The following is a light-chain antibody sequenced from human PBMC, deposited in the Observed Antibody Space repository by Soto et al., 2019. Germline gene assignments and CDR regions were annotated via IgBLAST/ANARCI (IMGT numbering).Light chain of an antibody. J-gene: IGKJ4*01. Sequence: DIQMTQSRSTLSASVGGRVTITCRASQGISTYLAWYQQKPGKVPKLLIYAASTLQSGVPSRFSGSGSGPECTLTISSLQPEDVATYYCQKYNSAPLTFGGGTKVEIK. CDR1: QGISTY. CDR3: QKYNSAPLT. CDR2: AAS. V-gene: IGKV1-27*01.